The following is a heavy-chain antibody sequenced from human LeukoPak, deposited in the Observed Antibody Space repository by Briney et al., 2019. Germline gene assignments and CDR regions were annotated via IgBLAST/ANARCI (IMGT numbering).Heavy chain of an antibody. CDR1: GGSISSSSYY. J-gene: IGHJ6*02. Sequence: SETLSLTCTVSGGSISSSSYYWGWIRQPPGKGLEWIGRIYYSGSTYYNPSLKSRVTISVDTSKNQFPLKLSSVTAADTAVYYWARYYDFWSGYYRNHYYYGMDVWGQGTTVTVSS. CDR3: ARYYDFWSGYYRNHYYYGMDV. V-gene: IGHV4-39*01. CDR2: IYYSGST. D-gene: IGHD3-3*01.